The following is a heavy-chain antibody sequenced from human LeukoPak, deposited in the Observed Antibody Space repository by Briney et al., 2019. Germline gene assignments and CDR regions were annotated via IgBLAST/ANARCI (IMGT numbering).Heavy chain of an antibody. Sequence: SETLSLTCAVYGGSFSGYYWSWIRQPPGKGLEWIGEINHSGSTNYNPSLKSRVTISVDTSKNQFSLKLSSVTAADTAVYYCAGTANWGLTYYYYYMDVWGKGTTVTVSS. V-gene: IGHV4-34*01. CDR1: GGSFSGYY. J-gene: IGHJ6*03. D-gene: IGHD7-27*01. CDR2: INHSGST. CDR3: AGTANWGLTYYYYYMDV.